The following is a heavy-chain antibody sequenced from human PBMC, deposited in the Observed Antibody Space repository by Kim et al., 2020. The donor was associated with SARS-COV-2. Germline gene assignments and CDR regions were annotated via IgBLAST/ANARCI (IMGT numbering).Heavy chain of an antibody. CDR3: AKDMDFWSGNADAFDI. CDR1: GFTFGDYA. J-gene: IGHJ3*02. V-gene: IGHV3-9*01. Sequence: GGSLRLSCAASGFTFGDYAMHWVRQAPGKGLEWVSGISWNSGSIGYADSVKGRFTISRDNAKNSLYLQMNSLRAEDTALYYCAKDMDFWSGNADAFDIWGQGTMVTVSS. D-gene: IGHD3-3*01. CDR2: ISWNSGSI.